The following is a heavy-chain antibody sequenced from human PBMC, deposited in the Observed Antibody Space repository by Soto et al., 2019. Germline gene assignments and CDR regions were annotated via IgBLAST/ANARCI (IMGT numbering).Heavy chain of an antibody. D-gene: IGHD3-22*01. CDR2: ISGSGGST. Sequence: GGSLRLSCAASGFTFSSYAMSWVRQAPGKGLEWVSAISGSGGSTYYADSVKGRFTISRDNSKNTLYLQMNSLRAEDTAVYYCAKEDVQYYYDSSGYYDAFDIWGQGTMVTVSS. CDR1: GFTFSSYA. V-gene: IGHV3-23*01. CDR3: AKEDVQYYYDSSGYYDAFDI. J-gene: IGHJ3*02.